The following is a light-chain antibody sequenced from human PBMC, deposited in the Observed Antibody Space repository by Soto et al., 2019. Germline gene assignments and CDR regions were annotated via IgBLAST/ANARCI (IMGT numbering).Light chain of an antibody. CDR2: EVS. CDR1: SSDVGGYNY. CDR3: SSYTRNSTLV. J-gene: IGLJ2*01. V-gene: IGLV2-14*01. Sequence: QSALTQPASVSGSPGQSITISCTGTSSDVGGYNYVSWYQQHPGKAPKLMIYEVSNRPSGVSNRFSGSKSGNTASLTISGLQAEDEADYYCSSYTRNSTLVXGGGTKLTVL.